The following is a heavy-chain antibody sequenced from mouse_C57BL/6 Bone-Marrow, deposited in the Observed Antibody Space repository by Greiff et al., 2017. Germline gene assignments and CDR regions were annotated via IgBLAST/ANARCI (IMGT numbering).Heavy chain of an antibody. CDR1: GYTFTSYW. Sequence: VQLQQSGAELAKPGASVKLSCKASGYTFTSYWMHWVKQRPGQGLEWIGYINPSSGYTKYNQKFKDKATLTADKASSTAYMQLSSLTYEDSAVYYCASLYGNYDYYAMDYWGQGTSGTVSS. CDR2: INPSSGYT. D-gene: IGHD2-1*01. V-gene: IGHV1-7*01. CDR3: ASLYGNYDYYAMDY. J-gene: IGHJ4*01.